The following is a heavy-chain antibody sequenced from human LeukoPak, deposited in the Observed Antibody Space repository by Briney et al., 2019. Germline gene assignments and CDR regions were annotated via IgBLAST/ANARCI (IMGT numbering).Heavy chain of an antibody. Sequence: GGSLRLSCAASGFTFSCYGMHWVRQAPGKGLEWVAVIWYDGSNKYYADSVKGRFTISRDNSKNTLYLQMNSLRAEDTAVYYCARGDYGIAVAYYFDYWGQGTLVTVSS. J-gene: IGHJ4*02. V-gene: IGHV3-30*19. D-gene: IGHD4-17*01. CDR2: IWYDGSNK. CDR1: GFTFSCYG. CDR3: ARGDYGIAVAYYFDY.